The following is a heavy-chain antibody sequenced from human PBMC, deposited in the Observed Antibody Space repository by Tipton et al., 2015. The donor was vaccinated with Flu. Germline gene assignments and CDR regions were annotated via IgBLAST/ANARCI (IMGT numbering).Heavy chain of an antibody. CDR3: VREWAEIAMTDC. CDR2: VYYSGST. V-gene: IGHV4-30-4*01. CDR1: GGSINSDDYY. Sequence: TLSLTCTVSGGSINSDDYYWSWIRQPPGKGLEWIGYVYYSGSTYYNPSLKSRIIMSVDTSKNQFSLQLRSVTAADTAVYYCVREWAEIAMTDCWGQGTLVTVSS. D-gene: IGHD2-21*01. J-gene: IGHJ4*02.